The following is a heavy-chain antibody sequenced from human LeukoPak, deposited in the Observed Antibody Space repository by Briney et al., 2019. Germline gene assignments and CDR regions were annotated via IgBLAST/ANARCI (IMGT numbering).Heavy chain of an antibody. J-gene: IGHJ4*02. CDR3: ARGSYSGYDIDY. CDR2: IIPNSGGS. CDR1: GYTFTGYS. V-gene: IGHV1-2*06. Sequence: GASVTVSCKASGYTFTGYSMHWVRQAPGQGLEWMGRIIPNSGGSNFDQNFQGRVTMTRDTSISTTYMELSSLRSDDTAVYYCARGSYSGYDIDYWGQGTLVTVSS. D-gene: IGHD5-12*01.